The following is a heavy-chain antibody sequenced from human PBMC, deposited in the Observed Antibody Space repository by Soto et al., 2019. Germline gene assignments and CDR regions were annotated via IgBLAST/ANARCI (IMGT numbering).Heavy chain of an antibody. CDR1: GVYISSSSYY. J-gene: IGHJ4*02. CDR3: ASLRVGATADY. CDR2: IYYSGST. Sequence: PSVTISLTCTVSGVYISSSSYYWGWIRQPPGKGLEWIGSIYYSGSTHYNPSLKSRVTISVDTSKNQFSLKLSSVTAADTAVYYCASLRVGATADYWGQGTLVTLSS. D-gene: IGHD1-26*01. V-gene: IGHV4-39*01.